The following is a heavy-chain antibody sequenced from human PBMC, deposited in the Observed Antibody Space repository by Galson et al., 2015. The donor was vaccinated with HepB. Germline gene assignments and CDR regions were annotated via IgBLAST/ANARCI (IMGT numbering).Heavy chain of an antibody. CDR1: GGAFSSYA. D-gene: IGHD1-26*01. Sequence: SVKVSCKASGGAFSSYAISWVRQAPGQGLEWMGGIIPIFGTANYAQKFQGRVTITADESTSTAYMELSSLRSEDTAVYYCARSGVGATTGTFGYWGQGTLVTVSS. J-gene: IGHJ4*02. CDR2: IIPIFGTA. V-gene: IGHV1-69*13. CDR3: ARSGVGATTGTFGY.